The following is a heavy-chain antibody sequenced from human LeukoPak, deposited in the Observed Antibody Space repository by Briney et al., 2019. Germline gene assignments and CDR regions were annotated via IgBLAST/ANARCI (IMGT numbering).Heavy chain of an antibody. V-gene: IGHV3-30*02. D-gene: IGHD6-13*01. Sequence: PGGSLRLSCAASGFSLTNYGIHWVRQAPGMGLEWVAFIQYSGSDEFYADSVEGRFSISRDFSKNTLFLHMNTLRPEDTGVYYCARDRQQLIDFWGQGTLVTVSS. CDR2: IQYSGSDE. CDR3: ARDRQQLIDF. CDR1: GFSLTNYG. J-gene: IGHJ4*02.